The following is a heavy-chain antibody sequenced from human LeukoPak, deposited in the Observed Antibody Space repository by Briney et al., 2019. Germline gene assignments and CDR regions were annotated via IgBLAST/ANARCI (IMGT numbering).Heavy chain of an antibody. CDR1: GYTFTSYA. Sequence: ASVKVSCKASGYTFTSYAMSWVRQAPGQGLEWMGWINTNTGNPTYAQGFTGRFIFSLDTSVSTAYLQISSLKAEDTAVYYCARVNYYYDSSGYESYYYYGMDVWGQGTTVTVSS. CDR2: INTNTGNP. CDR3: ARVNYYYDSSGYESYYYYGMDV. J-gene: IGHJ6*02. D-gene: IGHD3-22*01. V-gene: IGHV7-4-1*02.